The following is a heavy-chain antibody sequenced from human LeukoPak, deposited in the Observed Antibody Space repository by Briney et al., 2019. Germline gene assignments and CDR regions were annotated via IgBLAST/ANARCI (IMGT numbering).Heavy chain of an antibody. Sequence: ASVKVSCKASGYTFTSYAMHWVRQAPGQRLEWMGWINAGNGNTKYSQKFQGRVTITRDTSASTAYMEPSSLRSEDTAVYYCASEGGEWLAFDYWGQGTLVTVSS. V-gene: IGHV1-3*01. J-gene: IGHJ4*02. CDR2: INAGNGNT. CDR3: ASEGGEWLAFDY. CDR1: GYTFTSYA. D-gene: IGHD6-19*01.